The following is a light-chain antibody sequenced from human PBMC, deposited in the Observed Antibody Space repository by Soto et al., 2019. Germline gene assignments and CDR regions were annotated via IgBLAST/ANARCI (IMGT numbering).Light chain of an antibody. J-gene: IGKJ2*01. Sequence: DIQMTQSPSSLSASVGDRVTITCRASQGISNYLAWYQQKPGLAPRLLIYGASNRAIGIPDRFSGSGSGTDFTLTIIRLEPEDFAVYYCQQYDTSPYTFGQGTKLEIK. V-gene: IGKV1-NL1*01. CDR2: GAS. CDR1: QGISNY. CDR3: QQYDTSPYT.